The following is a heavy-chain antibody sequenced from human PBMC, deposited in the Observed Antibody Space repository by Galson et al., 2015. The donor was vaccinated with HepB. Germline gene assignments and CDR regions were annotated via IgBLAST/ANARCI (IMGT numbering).Heavy chain of an antibody. CDR1: GFTFSSYS. V-gene: IGHV3-21*01. J-gene: IGHJ4*02. Sequence: SLRLSCAASGFTFSSYSMNWVRQAPGKGLEWVSSISSSSSYIYYADSVKGRFTISRDNAKNSLYLQMNSLRAEDTAVYYCARVFEEMATIYIVYWGQGTLVTVSS. D-gene: IGHD5-24*01. CDR3: ARVFEEMATIYIVY. CDR2: ISSSSSYI.